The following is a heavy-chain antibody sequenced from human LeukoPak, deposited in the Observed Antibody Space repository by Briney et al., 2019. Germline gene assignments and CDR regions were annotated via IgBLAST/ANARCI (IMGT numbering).Heavy chain of an antibody. J-gene: IGHJ4*02. V-gene: IGHV3-23*01. CDR2: ISGSGGST. CDR3: AKEMSTWDY. Sequence: GGSLRLSCAASGFTFSSYTMSWVRQAPGKGPEWVSTISGSGGSTHYADSVKGRFTISRDNSENTLYLQVNSLRAEDTAVYYCAKEMSTWDYWGQGTLVTVSS. CDR1: GFTFSSYT.